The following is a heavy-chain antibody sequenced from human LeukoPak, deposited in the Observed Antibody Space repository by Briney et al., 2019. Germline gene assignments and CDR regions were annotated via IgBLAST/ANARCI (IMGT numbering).Heavy chain of an antibody. Sequence: SETLSLTCTVSGDSISSTNYYWGWIRQPPGKGLEWIGSIYYSGSTFNNPSLKSRVTISVDTSKNQFSLKLSSVTAADTAVYYCARTDYGGPDYWGQGTLVTVSS. J-gene: IGHJ4*02. CDR2: IYYSGST. CDR1: GDSISSTNYY. D-gene: IGHD4-17*01. V-gene: IGHV4-39*07. CDR3: ARTDYGGPDY.